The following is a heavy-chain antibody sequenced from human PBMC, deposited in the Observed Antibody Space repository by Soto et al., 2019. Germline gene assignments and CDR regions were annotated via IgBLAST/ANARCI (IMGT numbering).Heavy chain of an antibody. CDR3: AREGLVLVPTTVNSDYYYYAVDV. CDR2: IIPIFGTA. J-gene: IGHJ6*02. D-gene: IGHD2-2*01. Sequence: SVKVSCKASGGTFSSYAISWVRQAPGQGLEWMGGIIPIFGTANYAQKFEGRVAITADESTSTAYMELSSLRSDDTAVYYCAREGLVLVPTTVNSDYYYYAVDVWGHGTTVTVSS. CDR1: GGTFSSYA. V-gene: IGHV1-69*13.